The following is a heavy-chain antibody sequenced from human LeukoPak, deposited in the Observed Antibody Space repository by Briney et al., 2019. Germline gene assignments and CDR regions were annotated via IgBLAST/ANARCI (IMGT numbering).Heavy chain of an antibody. CDR2: FSGSGGST. CDR1: GFTFSSYA. J-gene: IGHJ4*02. V-gene: IGHV3-23*01. CDR3: ALWATNFDY. Sequence: GGSLRLSCAAPGFTFSSYAMIWVRQAPGKGLEWVSAFSGSGGSTYYADSVKGRSTISRDNSKNALYLQMNSLRAEDTAVYYCALWATNFDYWGQGTLVTVSS. D-gene: IGHD5-12*01.